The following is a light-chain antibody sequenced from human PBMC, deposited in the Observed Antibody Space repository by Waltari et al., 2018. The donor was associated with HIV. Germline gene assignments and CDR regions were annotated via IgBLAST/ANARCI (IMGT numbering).Light chain of an antibody. CDR1: QSLQHSNRKTY. V-gene: IGKV2D-29*01. CDR2: EVS. Sequence: DIAMTQTPLSLSVTLGQPASISCKSNQSLQHSNRKTYLYWYLQKSGQPPQLLIYEVSNRFSGVPDRFSGSGSGTDFTLKISRVEAEDVGVYYCLQSLQIPLTFGGGTKVEIK. CDR3: LQSLQIPLT. J-gene: IGKJ4*01.